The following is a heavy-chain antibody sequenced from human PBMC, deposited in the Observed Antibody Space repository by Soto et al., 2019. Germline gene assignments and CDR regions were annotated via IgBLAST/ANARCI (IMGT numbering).Heavy chain of an antibody. CDR3: ARAPVVTGMFDP. CDR2: ISAYNGNT. J-gene: IGHJ5*02. CDR1: GYTFTSYG. V-gene: IGHV1-18*04. Sequence: ASVKVSCKASGYTFTSYGISWVRQAPEQGLEWMGWISAYNGNTNYAQKLQGRVTMTTDTSTSTAYMELRSLRSDDTAVYYCARAPVVTGMFDPWGQGTLVTVSS. D-gene: IGHD2-21*02.